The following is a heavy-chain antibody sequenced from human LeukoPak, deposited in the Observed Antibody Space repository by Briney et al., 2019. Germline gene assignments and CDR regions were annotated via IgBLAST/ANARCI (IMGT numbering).Heavy chain of an antibody. CDR2: INHSGST. J-gene: IGHJ3*02. CDR1: GGSFSGYY. V-gene: IGHV4-34*01. D-gene: IGHD2-15*01. Sequence: SETLSLTCAVYGGSFSGYYWSWIRQPPGKGLEWIGEINHSGSTNYNPSLKSRVTISVDTSKNQFSLKLSSVTAADTAVYYCARDRPYCSGGSCYGITDAFDIWGQGTMVTVSS. CDR3: ARDRPYCSGGSCYGITDAFDI.